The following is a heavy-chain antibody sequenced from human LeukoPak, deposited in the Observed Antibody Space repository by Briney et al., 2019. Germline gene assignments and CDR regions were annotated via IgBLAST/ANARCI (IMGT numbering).Heavy chain of an antibody. J-gene: IGHJ4*02. CDR1: GFTFDDYA. D-gene: IGHD3-16*02. CDR3: AKDKDYVWGSYPFN. Sequence: PGGSLRLSCAASGFTFDDYAMHWVRHAPGKGLEWVSLISGDGGSTYYADSVKGRFTISRDNSKNSLYLQMNSLRTEDTALYYCAKDKDYVWGSYPFNWGQGTLVTVSS. V-gene: IGHV3-43*02. CDR2: ISGDGGST.